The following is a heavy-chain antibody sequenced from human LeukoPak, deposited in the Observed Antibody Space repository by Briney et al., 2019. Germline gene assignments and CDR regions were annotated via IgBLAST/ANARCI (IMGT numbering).Heavy chain of an antibody. CDR2: ISWNSNNI. D-gene: IGHD3-22*01. V-gene: IGHV3-9*01. CDR3: AKGGGNYYDSSGIDY. J-gene: IGHJ4*02. CDR1: GFSFSDYA. Sequence: GGSLRLSCAASGFSFSDYAIYWVRQGPGKGLEWVSGISWNSNNIGYADSVKGRFTISRDNAKNSLYLQMNSLRAEDTALYYCAKGGGNYYDSSGIDYWGQGTLVTVSS.